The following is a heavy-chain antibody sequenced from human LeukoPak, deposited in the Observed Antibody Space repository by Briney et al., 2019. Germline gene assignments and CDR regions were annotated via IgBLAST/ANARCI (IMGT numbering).Heavy chain of an antibody. CDR3: AKVGVDYGGNRVEVHWYFDL. Sequence: GGSLRLSCAASGFTFDDYAMHWVRQAPGKGLEWVSGISWNSGSIGYADSVKGRFTISRDNAKNSLYLQMNSLRAEDTALYYCAKVGVDYGGNRVEVHWYFDLWGRGTLVTVSS. CDR2: ISWNSGSI. D-gene: IGHD4-23*01. J-gene: IGHJ2*01. CDR1: GFTFDDYA. V-gene: IGHV3-9*01.